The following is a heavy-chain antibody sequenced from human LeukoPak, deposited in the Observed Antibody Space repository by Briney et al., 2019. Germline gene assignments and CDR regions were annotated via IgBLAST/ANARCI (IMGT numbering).Heavy chain of an antibody. V-gene: IGHV5-51*01. D-gene: IGHD5-12*01. CDR2: IYPGDSDT. Sequence: HGESLKISCKGSGYSFTSYWIGWVRQMPGKGLEWMGIIYPGDSDTRYSPSFQGQVTISADKSISTAYLQWSSLKASDTAMYYCARRGVYSDYDQFYFDYWGQGTLVTVSS. CDR1: GYSFTSYW. CDR3: ARRGVYSDYDQFYFDY. J-gene: IGHJ4*02.